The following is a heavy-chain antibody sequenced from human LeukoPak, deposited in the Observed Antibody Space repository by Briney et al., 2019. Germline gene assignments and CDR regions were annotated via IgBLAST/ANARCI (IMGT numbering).Heavy chain of an antibody. CDR2: IYYSGST. V-gene: IGHV4-39*01. Sequence: SETLSLTCTVSDGFISSTSYYWGWIRQPPGKGLEWIVSIYYSGSTYYNPSLKSRVTISVDTSKNQFSLKLTSVTAADTAVYYCARHEWYYYDSSGASFDYWGQGTLVTVSS. J-gene: IGHJ4*02. CDR1: DGFISSTSYY. D-gene: IGHD3-22*01. CDR3: ARHEWYYYDSSGASFDY.